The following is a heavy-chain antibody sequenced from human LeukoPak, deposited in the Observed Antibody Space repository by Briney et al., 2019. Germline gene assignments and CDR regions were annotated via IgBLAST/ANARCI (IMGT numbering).Heavy chain of an antibody. Sequence: GGSLRLSCAASGFTCSSYSMNWVRQAPGKGPERVSYISSSSSTIYYADSVKGRFTISRDNAKNSLYLQMNSLRDEDTAVYYCARDKGCSGGSCYLIGAYYYYYYGMDVWGQGTTVTVSS. CDR2: ISSSSSTI. V-gene: IGHV3-48*02. D-gene: IGHD2-15*01. CDR1: GFTCSSYS. J-gene: IGHJ6*02. CDR3: ARDKGCSGGSCYLIGAYYYYYYGMDV.